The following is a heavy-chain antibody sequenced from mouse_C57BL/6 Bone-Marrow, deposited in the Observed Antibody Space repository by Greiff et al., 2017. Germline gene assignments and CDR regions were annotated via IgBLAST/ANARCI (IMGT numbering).Heavy chain of an antibody. CDR1: GYTFTSYD. CDR2: IYPRDGST. V-gene: IGHV1-85*01. CDR3: ARDYGSSYWYFDV. J-gene: IGHJ1*03. D-gene: IGHD1-1*01. Sequence: VQLVESGPELVKPGASVKLSCKASGYTFTSYDINWVKQRPGQGLEWIGRIYPRDGSTKYNEKFKGKATLTVDTYSITAYMELHSLISEDSAVYFCARDYGSSYWYFDVWGTGTTVTVSS.